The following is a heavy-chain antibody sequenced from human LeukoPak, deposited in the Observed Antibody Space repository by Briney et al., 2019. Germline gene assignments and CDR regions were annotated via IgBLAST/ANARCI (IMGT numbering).Heavy chain of an antibody. CDR3: AGQALMASIAIFNWFHP. J-gene: IGHJ5*02. D-gene: IGHD5-24*01. Sequence: SETLSLTCSVSGGSITTADNYWGWVRPSPGKGLEWIGSMFYDGTTFHSPSLKSRVTISVHTSKNQFSLRLHSVTAADTAVYCCAGQALMASIAIFNWFHPWGQGTLVILCS. CDR2: MFYDGTT. V-gene: IGHV4-39*01. CDR1: GGSITTADNY.